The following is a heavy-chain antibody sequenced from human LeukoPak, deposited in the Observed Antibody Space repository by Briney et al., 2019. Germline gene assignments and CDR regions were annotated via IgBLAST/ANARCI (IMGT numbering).Heavy chain of an antibody. J-gene: IGHJ4*02. V-gene: IGHV3-21*01. CDR2: ISSSSSYM. CDR1: GFTLSSYT. D-gene: IGHD3-9*01. Sequence: GGSLRLSCAASGFTLSSYTMNWVRQAPGKGLECVSSISSSSSYMYYADSVKGRFTISRDNAKNSLYLQMDSLRAEDTAVYYCARAPYDIVTGYSGYFDYWGQGTLVTVSS. CDR3: ARAPYDIVTGYSGYFDY.